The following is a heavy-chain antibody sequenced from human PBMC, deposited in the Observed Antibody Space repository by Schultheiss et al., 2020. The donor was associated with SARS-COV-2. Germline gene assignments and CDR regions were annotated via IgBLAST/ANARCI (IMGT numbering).Heavy chain of an antibody. Sequence: GGSLRLSCAASGFTFSSYAMSWVRQAPGKGLEWMGIIYPGDSDTRYSPSFQGQVTISADKSISTAYLQWSSLKASDTAMYYCARQEYSSGSTNWFDPWGQGTLVTVSS. CDR2: IYPGDSDT. CDR3: ARQEYSSGSTNWFDP. V-gene: IGHV5-51*01. J-gene: IGHJ5*02. CDR1: GFTFSSYA. D-gene: IGHD6-19*01.